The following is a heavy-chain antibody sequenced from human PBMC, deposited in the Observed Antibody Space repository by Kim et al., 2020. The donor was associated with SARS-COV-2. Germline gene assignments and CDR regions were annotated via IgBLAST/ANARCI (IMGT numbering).Heavy chain of an antibody. CDR1: GFTVSNNY. V-gene: IGHV3-66*01. D-gene: IGHD5-18*01. CDR2: IYSDGST. Sequence: GGSPRLSCAASGFTVSNNYLSWVRQAPGKGLEWVSVIYSDGSTYYADSVKGRFTISRDNSKNTLYLQVNSLRAEDTAVYYCARDTPTMATIYWGQGTLVTVSS. J-gene: IGHJ4*02. CDR3: ARDTPTMATIY.